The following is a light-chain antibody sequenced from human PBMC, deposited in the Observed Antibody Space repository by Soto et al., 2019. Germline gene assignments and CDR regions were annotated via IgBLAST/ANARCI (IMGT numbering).Light chain of an antibody. CDR2: SNN. V-gene: IGLV1-44*01. Sequence: QSVLTQPPSAAGTPGQRVTISCSGSSSNIGSKTVNWYRQLPGTAPTLLIHSNNQRPSGVPDRFSGSKSGTSASLAISGLQSEDEADYYCAAWDDSLQGVLFGGGTKLTVL. CDR1: SSNIGSKT. CDR3: AAWDDSLQGVL. J-gene: IGLJ2*01.